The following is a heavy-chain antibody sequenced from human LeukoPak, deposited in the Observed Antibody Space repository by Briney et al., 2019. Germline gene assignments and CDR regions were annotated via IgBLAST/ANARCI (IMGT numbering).Heavy chain of an antibody. CDR2: TANGGNT. V-gene: IGHV3-23*01. D-gene: IGHD2-15*01. J-gene: IGHJ4*02. Sequence: TANGGNTFYADSVKGRFTMSRDNSKDTLYLQMNSLRAEDTAVYYCARDPRITDYWGQGTLVTVSS. CDR3: ARDPRITDY.